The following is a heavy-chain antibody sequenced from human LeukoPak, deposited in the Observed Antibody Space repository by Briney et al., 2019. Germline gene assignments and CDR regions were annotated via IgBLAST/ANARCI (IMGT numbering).Heavy chain of an antibody. CDR2: IKQDGSEK. CDR3: ARLSDSSESKWIQLWQKLSFDY. D-gene: IGHD5-18*01. CDR1: GFTFSSYW. J-gene: IGHJ4*02. Sequence: GGSLRLSCAASGFTFSSYWMSWVRQAPGKGLEWVANIKQDGSEKYYVDSVKGRFTISRDNAKNSLYLQMNSLRAEDTAVYYCARLSDSSESKWIQLWQKLSFDYWGQGTLVTVSS. V-gene: IGHV3-7*01.